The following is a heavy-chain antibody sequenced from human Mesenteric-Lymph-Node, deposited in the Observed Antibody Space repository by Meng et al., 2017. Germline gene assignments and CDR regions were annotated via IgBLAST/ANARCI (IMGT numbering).Heavy chain of an antibody. V-gene: IGHV1-18*01. CDR1: GYTFTSYG. J-gene: IGHJ5*02. D-gene: IGHD1-26*01. Sequence: ASVKVSCKASGYTFTSYGISWVRQAPGQGLEWMGWISAYNGNTNYAQKLQGRVTMTTDTSTSTAYMELRSLRSDDTAVYYCARTRVGGTGWVDYNWFDPWGQGTLVTVSS. CDR2: ISAYNGNT. CDR3: ARTRVGGTGWVDYNWFDP.